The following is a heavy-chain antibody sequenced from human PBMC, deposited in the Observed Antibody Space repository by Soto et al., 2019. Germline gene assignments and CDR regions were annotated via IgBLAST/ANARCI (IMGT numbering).Heavy chain of an antibody. Sequence: GGSLRLSCAASGITFSTYAMSWVRQAAGKGLEWVAVISYDGGNKYYADSVKGRFTISIDNSKNALSLQMNSLRAEDTAVYYCAGPYYDTSRYSHASAYWGQGTMVTLSS. CDR3: AGPYYDTSRYSHASAY. V-gene: IGHV3-30-3*01. CDR2: ISYDGGNK. D-gene: IGHD3-22*01. J-gene: IGHJ4*02. CDR1: GITFSTYA.